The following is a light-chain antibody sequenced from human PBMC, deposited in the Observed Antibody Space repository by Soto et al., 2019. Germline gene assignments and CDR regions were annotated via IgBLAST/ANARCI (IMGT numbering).Light chain of an antibody. CDR1: PSVTNF. Sequence: EIVLTQSPATLSLAPGERATLSCRAGPSVTNFLAWYQQKPGQAPRLLIYDASNRATGIPARFSGSGSGTDFTLTISSLEPEDFAVYYCQQRSNWPPSITFGQGTRLEIK. V-gene: IGKV3-11*01. J-gene: IGKJ5*01. CDR3: QQRSNWPPSIT. CDR2: DAS.